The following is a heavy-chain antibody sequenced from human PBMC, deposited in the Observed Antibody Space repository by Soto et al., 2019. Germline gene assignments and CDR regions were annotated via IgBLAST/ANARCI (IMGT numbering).Heavy chain of an antibody. CDR2: IRSKAYGGTT. CDR3: TIVRFLEWLLPYYYYGMDV. CDR1: GFTFGDYA. J-gene: IGHJ6*02. Sequence: GGSLRLSCTASGFTFGDYAMSWFRQAPGKGLEWVGFIRSKAYGGTTEYAASVKGRFTISRDDSKSIAYLQMNSLKTEDTAVYYCTIVRFLEWLLPYYYYGMDVWGQGTTVTVSS. V-gene: IGHV3-49*03. D-gene: IGHD3-3*01.